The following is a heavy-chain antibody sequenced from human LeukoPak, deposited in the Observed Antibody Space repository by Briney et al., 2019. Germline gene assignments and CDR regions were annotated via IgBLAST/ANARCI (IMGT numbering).Heavy chain of an antibody. V-gene: IGHV4-59*01. J-gene: IGHJ5*02. CDR3: ARMKSGGANWFDP. D-gene: IGHD2-21*01. CDR1: GGSMNSYY. Sequence: SETLSLTCNVSGGSMNSYYWTWIRQPPGKGLEWIGYIYYSGGTDYNPSLKSRVTISVDTSKNQFSLKLNSVTAADTAVYYCARMKSGGANWFDPWGQGTLVTVSS. CDR2: IYYSGGT.